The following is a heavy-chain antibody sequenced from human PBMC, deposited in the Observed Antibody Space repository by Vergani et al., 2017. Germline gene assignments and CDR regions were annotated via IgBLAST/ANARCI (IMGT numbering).Heavy chain of an antibody. V-gene: IGHV5-51*01. J-gene: IGHJ2*01. Sequence: EVQLVQSGAEVKKPGESLKISCKGSGYSFTSYWIGWVRQMPGKGLEWMGIIYPGDSDPRYSPSFQGQVTISADKSISTAYLQWSSRKASDTAMYYCARVPVVVAATPKYWYFELWGRGTLVTVSS. CDR1: GYSFTSYW. CDR2: IYPGDSDP. CDR3: ARVPVVVAATPKYWYFEL. D-gene: IGHD2-15*01.